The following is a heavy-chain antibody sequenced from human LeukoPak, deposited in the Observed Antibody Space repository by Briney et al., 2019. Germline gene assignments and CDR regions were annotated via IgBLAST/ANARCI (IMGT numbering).Heavy chain of an antibody. V-gene: IGHV1-2*02. CDR2: INPNSGGT. CDR1: GYTFTGYY. D-gene: IGHD3-22*01. CDR3: ARILDSSGYHFDY. J-gene: IGHJ4*02. Sequence: GASVKVSCKASGYTFTGYYMHWVRQAPGQGLEWMGWINPNSGGTNYAQKFQGRVTMTRDTSISTAYMELSRLRSDDTAVYYCARILDSSGYHFDYWGQGTLVTVSS.